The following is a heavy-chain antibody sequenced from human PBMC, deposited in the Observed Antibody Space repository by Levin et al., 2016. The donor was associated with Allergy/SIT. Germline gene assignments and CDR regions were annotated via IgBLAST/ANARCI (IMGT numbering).Heavy chain of an antibody. J-gene: IGHJ4*02. CDR2: INWNGGST. V-gene: IGHV3-20*03. D-gene: IGHD7-27*01. CDR3: ARERGPGAIDY. Sequence: VRQMPGKGLEWVSGINWNGGSTGYADSAKGRFTISRDNAKNSLYLQMNSLRAEDTALYYCARERGPGAIDYWGQGTLVTVSS.